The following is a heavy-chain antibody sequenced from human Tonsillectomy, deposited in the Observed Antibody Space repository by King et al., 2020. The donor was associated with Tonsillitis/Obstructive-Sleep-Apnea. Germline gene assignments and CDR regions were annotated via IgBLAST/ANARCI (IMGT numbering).Heavy chain of an antibody. V-gene: IGHV4-59*12. D-gene: IGHD6-13*01. CDR3: ERKGATAADGKFDY. CDR2: IYYSGST. J-gene: IGHJ4*02. CDR1: GGSISSYY. Sequence: QLQESGPGLVKPSETLSLTCTVSGGSISSYYWSWIRQPPGKGLEWIGYIYYSGSTNYNPSLKSRVTISVDTSKNQFSLKRSSVTAADTAAYYCERKGATAADGKFDYWGQGTLVTVSS.